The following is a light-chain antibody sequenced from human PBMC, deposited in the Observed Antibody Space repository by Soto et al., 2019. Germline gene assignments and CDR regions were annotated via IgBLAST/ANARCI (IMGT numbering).Light chain of an antibody. CDR2: DAS. J-gene: IGKJ2*01. Sequence: DIQMTQSPSSLSASVGDRVTITCQASQDISSYLNWYQRKPGKAPKLLIYDASNLETGVPSRFSGSGSGTEFTFTISSLQPEDIATYYCQHYDTLPYTFGQGTKLEIK. V-gene: IGKV1-33*01. CDR1: QDISSY. CDR3: QHYDTLPYT.